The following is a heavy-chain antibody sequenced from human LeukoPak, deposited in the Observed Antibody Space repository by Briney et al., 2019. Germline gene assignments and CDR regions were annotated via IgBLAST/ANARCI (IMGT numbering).Heavy chain of an antibody. CDR3: VSDSELRSEGDS. CDR2: ISPDGSVT. V-gene: IGHV3-74*01. Sequence: PVGSLRLSCAASGFNLRTFWIHWIRQDAGGRLVWVSRISPDGSVTTYTASVKGRFAISRDNAKNTLYLEMNSLRADDAAIYYCVSDSELRSEGDSWGQGTPVTVSS. J-gene: IGHJ4*02. CDR1: GFNLRTFW. D-gene: IGHD1-26*01.